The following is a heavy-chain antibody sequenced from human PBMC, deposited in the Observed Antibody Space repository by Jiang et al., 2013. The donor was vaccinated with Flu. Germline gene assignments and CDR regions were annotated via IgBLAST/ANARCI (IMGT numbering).Heavy chain of an antibody. V-gene: IGHV4-39*01. D-gene: IGHD3-10*01. CDR3: ASPGLFWSGELVAGPDRYGMDV. Sequence: SGGSVSSSTYFWGWIRQPPGKGLEWIGNIHKSGSTYYSMSLESRVTISVDTSKNQFSLKLSSVTAADTAIYYCASPGLFWSGELVAGPDRYGMDVWGQGTAVTVSS. CDR1: GGSVSSSTYF. J-gene: IGHJ6*02. CDR2: IHKSGST.